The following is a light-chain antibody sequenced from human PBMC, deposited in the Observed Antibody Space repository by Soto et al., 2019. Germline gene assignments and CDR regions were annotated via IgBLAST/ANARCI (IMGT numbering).Light chain of an antibody. J-gene: IGKJ2*01. V-gene: IGKV3-15*01. CDR2: HTS. CDR3: QHYGGWPPG. CDR1: QSVSSN. Sequence: IVMTQSAFTLSVYPGERATLTCRASQSVSSNVAWYQQKPGQAPRLLVYHTSARATGIPGRFSGSGSGTDFTLTISNLQSEDFALYYCQHYGGWPPGFGAGTKVDIK.